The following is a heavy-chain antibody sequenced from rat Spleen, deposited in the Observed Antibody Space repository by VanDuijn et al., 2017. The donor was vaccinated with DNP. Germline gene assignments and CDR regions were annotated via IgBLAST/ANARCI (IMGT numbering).Heavy chain of an antibody. J-gene: IGHJ2*01. CDR3: TRAYSSYIYGDY. Sequence: QVQLKESGPGLVQPSQTLSLTCTVSGFSLTSYDMHWVRQPPGKGLEWMGVIWGNGSTHYNSGLKSRLSISRDTSKSQVFLKMNSLQTEDTAIYFCTRAYSSYIYGDYWGQGVMVTVSS. V-gene: IGHV2-13*01. CDR1: GFSLTSYD. CDR2: IWGNGST. D-gene: IGHD1-2*01.